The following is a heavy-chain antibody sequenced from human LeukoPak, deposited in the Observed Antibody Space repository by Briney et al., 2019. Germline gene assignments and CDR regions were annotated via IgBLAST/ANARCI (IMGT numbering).Heavy chain of an antibody. V-gene: IGHV4-34*01. Sequence: GSLRLSCAASGFTFSSYWMSWVRQPPGKGLEWIGEINHSGSTNYNPSLKSRVTISVDTSKNQFSLKLSSVTAADTAVYYCARGRSYCSSTSCSEPWFDYWGQGTLVTVSS. CDR2: INHSGST. CDR3: ARGRSYCSSTSCSEPWFDY. J-gene: IGHJ4*02. D-gene: IGHD2-2*01. CDR1: GFTFSSYW.